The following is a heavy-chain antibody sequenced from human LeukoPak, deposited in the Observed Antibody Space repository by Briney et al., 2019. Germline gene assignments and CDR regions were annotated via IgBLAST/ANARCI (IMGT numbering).Heavy chain of an antibody. Sequence: GGSLRLSCAASGFSFSSYWMSWVRQAPGKGLEWVANIKQDGSEKYYVDSVKGRFTISRDNANNSLYLEMNSLRVEDTAVYYCARDHIVGATNFDDWGQGTLVSVSS. V-gene: IGHV3-7*04. D-gene: IGHD1-26*01. CDR3: ARDHIVGATNFDD. CDR1: GFSFSSYW. J-gene: IGHJ4*02. CDR2: IKQDGSEK.